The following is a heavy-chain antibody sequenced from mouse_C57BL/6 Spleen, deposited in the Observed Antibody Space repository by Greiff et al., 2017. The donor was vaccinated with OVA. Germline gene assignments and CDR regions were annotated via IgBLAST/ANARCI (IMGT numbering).Heavy chain of an antibody. Sequence: QVHVKQSGAELVKPGASVKISCKASGYAFSSYWMNWVKQRPGKGLEWIGQIYPGDGDTNYNGKFKGKATLTADKSSSTAYMQLSSLTSEDSAVYFCACYDYDGDYFDYWGQGTTLTVSS. V-gene: IGHV1-80*01. CDR2: IYPGDGDT. D-gene: IGHD2-4*01. CDR1: GYAFSSYW. J-gene: IGHJ2*01. CDR3: ACYDYDGDYFDY.